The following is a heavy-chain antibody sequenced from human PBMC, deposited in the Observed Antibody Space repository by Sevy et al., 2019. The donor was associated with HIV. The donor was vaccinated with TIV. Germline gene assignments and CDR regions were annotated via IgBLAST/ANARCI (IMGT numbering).Heavy chain of an antibody. CDR2: VYYTGGT. CDR3: ARRNDFDI. CDR1: GGSINSDH. Sequence: SETLSLTCTVSGGSINSDHWNWIRQPPGKGLEWIGYVYYTGGTNYNPSLKNPVTISVDRTKNQFSLKLISVTAADTAVYYWARRNDFDIWGQGTMVTVSS. V-gene: IGHV4-59*08. J-gene: IGHJ3*02.